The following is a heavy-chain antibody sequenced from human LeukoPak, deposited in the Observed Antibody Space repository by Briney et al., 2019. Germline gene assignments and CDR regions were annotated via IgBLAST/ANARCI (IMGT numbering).Heavy chain of an antibody. V-gene: IGHV4-4*07. Sequence: SETLSLTCTVSGGSISSYYWSWIRQPAGKGLEWIGRIYTSGSNNYNPSLKSRVTMSVDTSKNQFSLKLSSVTAADTAMYYCARGHSSSWFYWYFDLWGRGTLVTVSS. J-gene: IGHJ2*01. CDR1: GGSISSYY. CDR2: IYTSGSN. CDR3: ARGHSSSWFYWYFDL. D-gene: IGHD6-13*01.